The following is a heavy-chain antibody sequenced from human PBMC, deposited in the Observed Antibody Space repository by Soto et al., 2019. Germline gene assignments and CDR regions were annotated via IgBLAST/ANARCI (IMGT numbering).Heavy chain of an antibody. V-gene: IGHV3-48*02. Sequence: EVQLVESGGGLVQPGGSLRLSCAASGFTFSSYSMNWVRQAPGKGLEWVSYISSSSSTIYYADSVKGRFTISRDNAKNSLYLHMNSLRDEDTAVYYCARDKGRAHYYGMDVWGQGTTVTVSS. CDR1: GFTFSSYS. CDR2: ISSSSSTI. CDR3: ARDKGRAHYYGMDV. J-gene: IGHJ6*02. D-gene: IGHD2-15*01.